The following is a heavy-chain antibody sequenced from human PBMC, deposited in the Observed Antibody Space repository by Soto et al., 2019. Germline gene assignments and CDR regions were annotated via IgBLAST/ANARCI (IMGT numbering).Heavy chain of an antibody. D-gene: IGHD6-13*01. Sequence: QAPGQGIEWMGWISAYNGNTNYAQKLQGRVTMTTDTSTSTAYMELRSLRSDDTAVYYCARLYSSSWYYFDYWGQGTLVTVS. V-gene: IGHV1-18*01. CDR2: ISAYNGNT. J-gene: IGHJ4*02. CDR3: ARLYSSSWYYFDY.